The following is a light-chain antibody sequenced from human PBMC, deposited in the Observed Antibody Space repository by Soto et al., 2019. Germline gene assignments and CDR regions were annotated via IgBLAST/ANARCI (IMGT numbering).Light chain of an antibody. V-gene: IGLV2-14*01. CDR2: GVS. Sequence: QSVLTQPASVSASPGQSITISCSGTSSGVGAYNYVAWYQQFPGKTPKLIIYGVSSRPSGVSSRFSGSKSGNTASLTISGLQAEDEADYYCISYTGSSTSYVFGTGTKVTIL. CDR3: ISYTGSSTSYV. J-gene: IGLJ1*01. CDR1: SSGVGAYNY.